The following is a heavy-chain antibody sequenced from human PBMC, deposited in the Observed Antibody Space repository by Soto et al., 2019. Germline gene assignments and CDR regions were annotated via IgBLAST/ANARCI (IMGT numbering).Heavy chain of an antibody. V-gene: IGHV5-51*01. CDR2: IYPGDSDT. CDR1: GYSFTSYW. CDR3: ARHRAPGRITDAFDI. J-gene: IGHJ3*02. D-gene: IGHD6-13*01. Sequence: SLKISCKGSGYSFTSYWIGWVRQMPGKGLEWMGIIYPGDSDTRYSPSFQGQVTMSADKSISTAYLQWSSLKAPDTAMYYCARHRAPGRITDAFDIWGQGTMVTVSS.